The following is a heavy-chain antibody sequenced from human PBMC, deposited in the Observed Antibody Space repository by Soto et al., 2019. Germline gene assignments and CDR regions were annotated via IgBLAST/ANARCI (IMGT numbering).Heavy chain of an antibody. CDR3: ARRSRWYYYGTASYYNLWFDS. Sequence: PSETLSLTCTVSGGSISSSSYYWGWIRQPPGKGLEWIGSIYYSGSTYYNPSLKSRVTISVDTSKNQFSLKLSSVTAADTAVYYCARRSRWYYYGTASYYNLWFDSWGQG. J-gene: IGHJ5*02. CDR1: GGSISSSSYY. CDR2: IYYSGST. V-gene: IGHV4-39*01. D-gene: IGHD3-10*01.